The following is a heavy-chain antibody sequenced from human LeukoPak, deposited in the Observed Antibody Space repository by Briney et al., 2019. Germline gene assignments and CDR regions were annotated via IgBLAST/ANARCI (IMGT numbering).Heavy chain of an antibody. CDR3: ARGLIVVVPAALRPYYYYYMDV. Sequence: PSETLSLTCAVYGGSFSGYDWSWIRQPPGKGLEWIGEINHSGSTNYNPSLKSRVTISVDTSKNQFSLKLSSVTAADTAVYYCARGLIVVVPAALRPYYYYYMDVWGKGTTVTVSS. CDR2: INHSGST. CDR1: GGSFSGYD. D-gene: IGHD2-2*01. V-gene: IGHV4-34*01. J-gene: IGHJ6*03.